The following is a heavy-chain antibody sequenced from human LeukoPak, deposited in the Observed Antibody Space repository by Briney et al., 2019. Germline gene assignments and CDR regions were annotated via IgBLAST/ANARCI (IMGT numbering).Heavy chain of an antibody. CDR1: GGSISSYY. CDR2: IYYSGST. D-gene: IGHD6-19*01. CDR3: PRSSGWLTFDY. J-gene: IGHJ4*02. Sequence: SETLSLTCTVSGGSISSYYWSWIRQPPGKGLEWIGYIYYSGSTNYNPSLKSRVTISVDTSKNQFSLKLSSVTAADTAVYYCPRSSGWLTFDYWGQGTLVTVSS. V-gene: IGHV4-59*01.